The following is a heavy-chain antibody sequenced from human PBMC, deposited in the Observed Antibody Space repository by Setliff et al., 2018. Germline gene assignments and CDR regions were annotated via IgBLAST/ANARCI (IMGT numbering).Heavy chain of an antibody. CDR3: ARINFYVSSRYYYASDN. D-gene: IGHD3-22*01. V-gene: IGHV1-18*01. CDR2: INNYNTNT. Sequence: ASVKVSCKASGYTFTNYGITWVRQAPGQGLEWMGWINNYNTNTKYAQKLQGRVTMTTDTSTSTAYMELRSLRSDDTAVYYCARINFYVSSRYYYASDNWGQGTLVTVSS. J-gene: IGHJ4*02. CDR1: GYTFTNYG.